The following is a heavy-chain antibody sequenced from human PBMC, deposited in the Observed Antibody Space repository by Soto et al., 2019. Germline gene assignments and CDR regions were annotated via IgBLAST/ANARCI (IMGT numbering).Heavy chain of an antibody. D-gene: IGHD1-1*01. CDR2: ISAHNGNT. CDR1: GYGFTTYG. Sequence: QVHLVQSGAEVKKPGASVKVSCKGPGYGFTTYGITWVRQAPGQGLEWMAWISAHNGNTNYAQKLQGRVTVTRDTSTRTAYMELRSLRSDDTAVYYCARGRYGDYWGQGALVTVSS. V-gene: IGHV1-18*01. J-gene: IGHJ4*02. CDR3: ARGRYGDY.